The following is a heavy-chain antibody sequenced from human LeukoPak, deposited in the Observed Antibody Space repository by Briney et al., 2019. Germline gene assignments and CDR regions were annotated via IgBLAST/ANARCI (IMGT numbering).Heavy chain of an antibody. V-gene: IGHV3-23*01. CDR3: ARSLVTYYYYYMAV. Sequence: GGSLRLSCAASGFTFSSYAMTWVRQAPGEGLEWVSSITNTGGTTYYADSVKGRFTISRDNSKNTLYLQMNSLRADDTAVYYCARSLVTYYYYYMAVWGKGTTVTVSS. CDR1: GFTFSSYA. CDR2: ITNTGGTT. J-gene: IGHJ6*03.